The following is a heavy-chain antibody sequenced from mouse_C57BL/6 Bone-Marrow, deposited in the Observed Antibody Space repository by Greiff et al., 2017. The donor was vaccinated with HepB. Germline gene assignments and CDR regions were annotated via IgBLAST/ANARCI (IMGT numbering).Heavy chain of an antibody. CDR1: GFTFTDYY. CDR2: IRNKANGYTT. J-gene: IGHJ2*01. D-gene: IGHD3-2*02. Sequence: EVQVVESGGGLVQPGGSLSLSCAASGFTFTDYYMSWVRQPPGKALEWLGFIRNKANGYTTEYSASVKGRFTISRDNSQSILYLQMNALRAEDSATYYCASSSQTAQATDYWGQGTTLTVSS. V-gene: IGHV7-3*01. CDR3: ASSSQTAQATDY.